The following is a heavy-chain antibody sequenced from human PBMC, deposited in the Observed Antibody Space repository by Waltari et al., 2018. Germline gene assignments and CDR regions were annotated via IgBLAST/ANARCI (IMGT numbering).Heavy chain of an antibody. CDR2: IKRSSSSR. CDR3: ARDGRYYCSSTTHCYYFDY. V-gene: IGHV3-21*01. J-gene: IGHJ4*02. D-gene: IGHD2-2*01. CDR1: GFTFSDFT. Sequence: EVQLVESGGGLVKPGGSLRLPCEASGFTFSDFTMDWVRQAPGKGVGWVSSIKRSSSSRDYADSVKGRVTVSRDNGKNSLYLQMNRLRAEDTAVYYCARDGRYYCSSTTHCYYFDYWGQGTLVTVSS.